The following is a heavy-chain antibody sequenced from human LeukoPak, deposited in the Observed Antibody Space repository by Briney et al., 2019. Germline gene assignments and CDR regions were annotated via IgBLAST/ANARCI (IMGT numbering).Heavy chain of an antibody. V-gene: IGHV3-48*02. CDR2: ITSSSSII. CDR3: ARARGYSGSHHFDY. Sequence: GGSLRLSCAASGFTFSSYSMNWVRQAPGKGLEWVSYITSSSSIIYYADSVKGRFTISRDNAKNSLSLQMNSLRDEDTAVYYRARARGYSGSHHFDYWGQGTLVTVSS. J-gene: IGHJ4*02. CDR1: GFTFSSYS. D-gene: IGHD1-26*01.